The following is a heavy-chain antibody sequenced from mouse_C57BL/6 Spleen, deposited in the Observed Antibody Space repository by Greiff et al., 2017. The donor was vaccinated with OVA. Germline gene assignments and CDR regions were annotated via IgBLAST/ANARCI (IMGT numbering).Heavy chain of an antibody. CDR3: ANYGNSPWFAY. CDR2: IDPSDSYT. J-gene: IGHJ3*01. D-gene: IGHD2-1*01. CDR1: GYTFTSYW. V-gene: IGHV1-69*01. Sequence: QVQLQQPGAELVMPGASVKLSCKASGYTFTSYWMHWVKQRPGQGLEWIGEIDPSDSYTNYNQKFKGKSTLTVDKSSSTAYMQLSSLTSEDSAVYYCANYGNSPWFAYWGQGTLVTVSA.